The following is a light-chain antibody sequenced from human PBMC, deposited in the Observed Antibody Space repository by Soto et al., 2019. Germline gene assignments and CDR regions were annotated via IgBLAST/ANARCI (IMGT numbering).Light chain of an antibody. CDR3: NSYTSTGARV. CDR2: EVS. Sequence: QSALTQPASVSGSPGQSITISCTGTSSDVGANNFVSWYQQYPGKAPKLMICEVSNRPSGVSNRFSGSKSGNTASLTISGLQAEDEADYYCNSYTSTGARVFGTGTQLTVL. CDR1: SSDVGANNF. V-gene: IGLV2-14*01. J-gene: IGLJ1*01.